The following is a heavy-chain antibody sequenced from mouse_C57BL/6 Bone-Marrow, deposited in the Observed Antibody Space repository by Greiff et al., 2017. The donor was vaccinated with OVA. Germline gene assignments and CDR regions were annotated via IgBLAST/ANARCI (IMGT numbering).Heavy chain of an antibody. J-gene: IGHJ3*01. CDR1: GYTFTNYW. CDR3: ARGPDGYFAWFAY. Sequence: VQRVESGAELVRPGTSVKMSCKASGYTFTNYWIGWAKQRPGHGLEWIGDIYPGGGYTNYNEKFKGKATLTADKSSSTGYMQFSSLTSEDSAIYYCARGPDGYFAWFAYWGQGTLVTVSA. D-gene: IGHD2-3*01. CDR2: IYPGGGYT. V-gene: IGHV1-63*01.